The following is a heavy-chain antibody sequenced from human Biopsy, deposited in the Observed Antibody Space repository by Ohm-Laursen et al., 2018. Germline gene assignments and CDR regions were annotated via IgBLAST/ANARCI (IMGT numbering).Heavy chain of an antibody. D-gene: IGHD3-16*01. J-gene: IGHJ6*02. Sequence: SLKLSCAASGFTFSDYYMNWIRQAPGKGLEWVGRIKSKFDGETTDYAAPVKGRFIISRDDSKSTLFLQMNSLKVEDTGVYFCSTGGGDFYYNGMDVWGQGTTVTVSS. CDR3: STGGGDFYYNGMDV. V-gene: IGHV3-15*01. CDR1: GFTFSDYY. CDR2: IKSKFDGETT.